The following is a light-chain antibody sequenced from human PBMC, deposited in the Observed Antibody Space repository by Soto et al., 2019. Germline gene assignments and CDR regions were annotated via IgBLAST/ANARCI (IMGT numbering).Light chain of an antibody. CDR2: EVS. J-gene: IGLJ1*01. CDR3: CSYAGSYV. V-gene: IGLV2-23*02. Sequence: QSALTKPASVSGSPGQSITISCTGTSSDVGSYNLVSWYQQHPGKAPKVMIYEVSKRPSGVSNRFSGSKSGDAASLTISGLQAEDEADYYCCSYAGSYVFGTGTKVTVL. CDR1: SSDVGSYNL.